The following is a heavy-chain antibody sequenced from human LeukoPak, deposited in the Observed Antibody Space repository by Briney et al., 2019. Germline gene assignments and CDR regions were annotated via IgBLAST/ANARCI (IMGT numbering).Heavy chain of an antibody. V-gene: IGHV4-38-2*02. CDR3: ARRGEMYYESGYFQN. CDR2: MYHSGIT. CDR1: GYSISSGDY. D-gene: IGHD3-3*01. Sequence: KPSETLSLTCTVSGYSISSGDYWGWIRQPPGKGLEWIGSMYHSGITYYNPSLKSRVTISIDTSKNQFSLKLNSVTATDTAVYYCARRGEMYYESGYFQNWGQGTLVTVSS. J-gene: IGHJ1*01.